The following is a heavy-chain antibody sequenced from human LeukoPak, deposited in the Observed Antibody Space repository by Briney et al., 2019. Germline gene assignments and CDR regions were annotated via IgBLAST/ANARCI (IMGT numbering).Heavy chain of an antibody. CDR3: ARDRIGSGWYYFDY. CDR2: INHSGST. Sequence: PSETLSLTCAVYGGSFSGYYWSWIRQPPGKGLEWIGEINHSGSTNYNPSLKSRVTISVDTSKNQFSLKLSSVTAADTAVYYCARDRIGSGWYYFDYWGQGTLVTVS. D-gene: IGHD6-19*01. CDR1: GGSFSGYY. V-gene: IGHV4-34*01. J-gene: IGHJ4*02.